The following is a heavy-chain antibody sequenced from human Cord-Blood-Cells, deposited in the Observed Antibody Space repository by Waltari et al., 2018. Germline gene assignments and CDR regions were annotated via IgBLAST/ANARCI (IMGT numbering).Heavy chain of an antibody. D-gene: IGHD3-22*01. CDR3: ARPLDYYDSSGIYAFDI. Sequence: QLQLQESGPGLVKPSETLSLTCTVSGGSISSSSYYWGWIRRPPGKGLEWIGSIYYSGSTYYNPSLKSRVTISVDTSKNQFSLKLSSVTAADTAVYYCARPLDYYDSSGIYAFDIWGQGTMVTVSS. V-gene: IGHV4-39*01. CDR1: GGSISSSSYY. J-gene: IGHJ3*02. CDR2: IYYSGST.